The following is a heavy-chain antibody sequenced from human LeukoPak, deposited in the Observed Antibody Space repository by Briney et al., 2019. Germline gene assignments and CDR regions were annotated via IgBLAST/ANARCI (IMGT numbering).Heavy chain of an antibody. V-gene: IGHV4-4*02. CDR1: GGSISSSNW. Sequence: PSETLSLTCAVSGGSISSSNWWSWVRQPPGKGLEWIGEIYHSGSTNYNPSLKSRVTISVDKSKNQFSLKLSSVTAADTAVYYGSGSYYYYGMDVWGKGTTATVSS. CDR3: SGSYYYYGMDV. J-gene: IGHJ6*04. CDR2: IYHSGST. D-gene: IGHD1-26*01.